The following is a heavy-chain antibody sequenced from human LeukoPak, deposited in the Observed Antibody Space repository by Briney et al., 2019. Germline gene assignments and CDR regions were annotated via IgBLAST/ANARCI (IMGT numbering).Heavy chain of an antibody. Sequence: GGSLRLSCAASGFTFSNDGMTWVRQAPGKGLEWLSSISSSGDTTYYADSVKGRFAISRDTSKSTVYLQMNSLRAEDTALYYCAKPYVDAALTYFDYWGQGTLVTVSS. CDR2: ISSSGDTT. V-gene: IGHV3-23*01. CDR1: GFTFSNDG. D-gene: IGHD4-17*01. CDR3: AKPYVDAALTYFDY. J-gene: IGHJ4*02.